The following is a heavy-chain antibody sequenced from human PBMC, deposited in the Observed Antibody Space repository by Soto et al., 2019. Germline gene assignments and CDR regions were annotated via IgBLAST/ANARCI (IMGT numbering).Heavy chain of an antibody. CDR3: ARAYCSGGSCYPFDY. V-gene: IGHV3-21*01. CDR2: ISSSSSYI. D-gene: IGHD2-15*01. CDR1: GFTFSSYS. J-gene: IGHJ4*02. Sequence: GGSLRLSCAASGFTFSSYSINWVRQAPGKGLEWVSSISSSSSYIYYADSVKGRFTISRDNAKKSLYLQMNSLRAEDTAVYYRARAYCSGGSCYPFDYWGQGTPVTVSS.